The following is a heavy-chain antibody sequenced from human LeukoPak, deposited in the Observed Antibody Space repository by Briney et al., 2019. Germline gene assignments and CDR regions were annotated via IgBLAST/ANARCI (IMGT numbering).Heavy chain of an antibody. V-gene: IGHV4-39*07. CDR1: GVSISSSYSY. CDR2: IYYSGST. CDR3: ARAGFDFWSGYWGPFDY. D-gene: IGHD3-3*01. Sequence: SETLSLTCTVSGVSISSSYSYWGWIRQPPGMGLEWIGSIYYSGSTYYNPSLKSRVTISVDTSKNQFSLKLSSVTAADTAVYYCARAGFDFWSGYWGPFDYWGQGTLVTVSS. J-gene: IGHJ4*02.